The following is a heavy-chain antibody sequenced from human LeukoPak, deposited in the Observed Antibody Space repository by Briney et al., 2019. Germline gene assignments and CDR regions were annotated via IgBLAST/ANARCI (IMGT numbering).Heavy chain of an antibody. V-gene: IGHV4-4*07. D-gene: IGHD3-9*01. CDR1: GVSIKSFY. J-gene: IGHJ6*02. CDR3: ARGRYDNLTGHLARLDV. CDR2: VFSRGTT. Sequence: PSETLSLTCTVSGVSIKSFYWSWIRQPAGKGLGWVGRVFSRGTTNYNPSLKSRVTVSLDTSKNQFSLKLSSVTAADTAVYYCARGRYDNLTGHLARLDVWGQGTTVIVSS.